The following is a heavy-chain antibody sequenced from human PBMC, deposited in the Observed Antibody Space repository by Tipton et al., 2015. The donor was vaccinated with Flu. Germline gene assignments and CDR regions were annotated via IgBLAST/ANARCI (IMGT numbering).Heavy chain of an antibody. CDR3: ATLTADDY. V-gene: IGHV3-11*04. CDR2: ISSSGIPI. J-gene: IGHJ4*02. Sequence: SLRLSCAASGFTLSDYYMSWIRQAPGKGLEWVSLISSSGIPIHYADSVKGRFTISRDNAKNSLYLQLNSLRAEDTALYYCATLTADDYWGQGDVVTVSS. CDR1: GFTLSDYY. D-gene: IGHD7-27*01.